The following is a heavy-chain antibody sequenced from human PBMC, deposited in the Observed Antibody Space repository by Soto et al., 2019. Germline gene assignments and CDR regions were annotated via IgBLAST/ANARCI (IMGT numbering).Heavy chain of an antibody. CDR2: IAYDGSNK. CDR1: GFTFSSYG. D-gene: IGHD2-2*01. J-gene: IGHJ5*02. Sequence: GGSLRLSCVASGFTFSSYGMHWVRQAPGKGLDWVAVIAYDGSNKYYADSVKGRFTISRDNSKNTLYLQMNSLRAEDTAVYYCAKDNCISSCYYGLYNWFYPWGQGTLVIVSS. CDR3: AKDNCISSCYYGLYNWFYP. V-gene: IGHV3-30*18.